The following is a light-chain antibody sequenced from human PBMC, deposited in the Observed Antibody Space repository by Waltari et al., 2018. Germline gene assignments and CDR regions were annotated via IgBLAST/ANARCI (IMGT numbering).Light chain of an antibody. CDR3: QQYYSTPWT. CDR1: PSVLYSSNNKNY. V-gene: IGKV4-1*01. CDR2: WAS. Sequence: DIVMTQSPDPLAVSLGGRATITCKSSPSVLYSSNNKNYLAWYQQTPGQPPKLLIYWASTRESGVPDRFSGSGSGTDFTLTISSLQAEDVAVYYCQQYYSTPWTFGQGTKVEIK. J-gene: IGKJ1*01.